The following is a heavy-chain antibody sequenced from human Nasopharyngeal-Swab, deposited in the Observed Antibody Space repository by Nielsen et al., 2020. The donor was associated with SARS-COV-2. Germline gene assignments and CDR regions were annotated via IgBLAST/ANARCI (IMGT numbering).Heavy chain of an antibody. CDR2: ISWNSGSI. Sequence: WIRQPPGKGLEWVSGISWNSGSIGYADSVKGRFTISRDNAKNSLYLQMSSLRAEDTALYYCAKDMRIAAAFDYWGQGTLVTVSS. V-gene: IGHV3-9*01. D-gene: IGHD6-13*01. J-gene: IGHJ4*02. CDR3: AKDMRIAAAFDY.